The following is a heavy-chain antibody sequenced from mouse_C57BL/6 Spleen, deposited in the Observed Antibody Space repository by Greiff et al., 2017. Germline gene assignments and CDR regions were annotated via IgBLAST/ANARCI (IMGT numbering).Heavy chain of an antibody. CDR3: ARETTVNVYYAVDY. V-gene: IGHV1-12*01. J-gene: IGHJ4*01. CDR1: GYTFTSYN. D-gene: IGHD2-5*01. Sequence: LQQSGAELVRPGASVKMSCKASGYTFTSYNMHWVKQTPRQGLEWIGAIYPGNGDTSYNQKFKGKATLTVDKSSSTACMQHSSLTSEDSAVYFCARETTVNVYYAVDYWGQGTSVTVSS. CDR2: IYPGNGDT.